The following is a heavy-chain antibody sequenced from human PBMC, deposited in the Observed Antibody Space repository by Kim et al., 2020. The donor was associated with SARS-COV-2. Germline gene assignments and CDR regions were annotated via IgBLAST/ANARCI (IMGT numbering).Heavy chain of an antibody. D-gene: IGHD3-10*01. J-gene: IGHJ6*01. V-gene: IGHV4-34*01. CDR1: GGSFSGYY. Sequence: SETLSLTCAVYGGSFSGYYWSWIRQPPGKGLEWIGEINHSGSTNYNPSLKSRVTISVDTSKNQFSLKLSSVTAADTAVYYCARGKGGGSGSDYKTFYYY. CDR3: ARGKGGGSGSDYKTFYYY. CDR2: INHSGST.